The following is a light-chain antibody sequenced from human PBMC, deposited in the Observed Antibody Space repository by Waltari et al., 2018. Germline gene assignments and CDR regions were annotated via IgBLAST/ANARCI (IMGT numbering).Light chain of an antibody. Sequence: QLVLTQSPSASASLGASVKLTCTLDSGHSNNIVAWLQRRPEKGPRYLMKVNSDGSHTKGDDIPGRVSGSSSGPERYLTISSLQSEDEADYYCQTGGHGTWVFGGGTKLTVV. CDR3: QTGGHGTWV. V-gene: IGLV4-69*01. CDR2: VNSDGSH. CDR1: SGHSNNI. J-gene: IGLJ3*02.